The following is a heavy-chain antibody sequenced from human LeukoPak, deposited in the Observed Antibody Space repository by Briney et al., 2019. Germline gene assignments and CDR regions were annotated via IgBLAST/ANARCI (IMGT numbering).Heavy chain of an antibody. V-gene: IGHV3-23*01. D-gene: IGHD5-12*01. CDR2: ISGSGGST. CDR3: AKALHQYHVDIVAPFSSGY. CDR1: GFTFSSYS. J-gene: IGHJ4*02. Sequence: GGSLRLSCAASGFTFSSYSMNWVRQAPGKGLEWVSAISGSGGSTYYAASVKGRFTISRDNSKNTLYLQMNSLRAEDTAVYYCAKALHQYHVDIVAPFSSGYWGQGTLVTVSS.